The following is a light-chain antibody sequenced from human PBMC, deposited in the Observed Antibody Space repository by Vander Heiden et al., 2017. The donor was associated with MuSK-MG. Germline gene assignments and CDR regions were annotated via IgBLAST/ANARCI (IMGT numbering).Light chain of an antibody. CDR1: QSISSY. J-gene: IGKJ3*01. V-gene: IGKV1-39*01. CDR2: AAS. CDR3: QQFDSDPLFT. Sequence: DIQMTQSPSSLSASVGDRVTITCRASQSISSYLNWYQQKPGKAPKLLIYAASSLQSGVPSRFSGSGSGTDFTLTISSLQPEDFASYYCQQFDSDPLFTFGHGTKVDIK.